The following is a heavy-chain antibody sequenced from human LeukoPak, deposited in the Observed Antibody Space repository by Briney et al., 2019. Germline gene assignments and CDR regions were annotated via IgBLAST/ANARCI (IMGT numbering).Heavy chain of an antibody. V-gene: IGHV4-38-2*02. Sequence: SETLSLTCTVSGYSISSGYYWGWIRQPAGKGLEWIVRISPSGSTKYNPSLKSRVTISVDTSKNQFSLRLSSVTAADPAVYYCAREFWNYRSGNLQAFDIWGQGTMVTVSS. CDR3: AREFWNYRSGNLQAFDI. CDR2: ISPSGST. J-gene: IGHJ3*02. D-gene: IGHD3-10*01. CDR1: GYSISSGYY.